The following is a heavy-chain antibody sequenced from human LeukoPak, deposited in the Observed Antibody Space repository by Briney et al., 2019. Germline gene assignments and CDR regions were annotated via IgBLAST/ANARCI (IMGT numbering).Heavy chain of an antibody. V-gene: IGHV4-39*01. CDR2: IYYSGST. J-gene: IGHJ4*02. CDR1: GGSISSSSYY. Sequence: PSETLSLTCTVSGGSISSSSYYWGWIRQPSGKGLEWNGSIYYSGSTYYNPSLKSRVTISVDTSKNQFSLKLSSVTAADTALYYCARRGDYSNYQALDYWGQGTLVTVSS. CDR3: ARRGDYSNYQALDY. D-gene: IGHD4-11*01.